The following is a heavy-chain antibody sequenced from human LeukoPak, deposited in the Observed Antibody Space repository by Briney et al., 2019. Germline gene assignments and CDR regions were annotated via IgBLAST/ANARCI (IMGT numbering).Heavy chain of an antibody. D-gene: IGHD5-12*01. V-gene: IGHV4-59*01. J-gene: IGHJ5*02. CDR2: IYYSGST. CDR1: GGAISSYY. CDR3: ARLPSRGRFDP. Sequence: KSSETLSLTCTVSGGAISSYYWSWIRQPPGKGLEWIGYIYYSGSTNYNPSLKSRVTISVDTSKNQFSLKLSSVTAADTAVYYCARLPSRGRFDPWGQGTLVTVSS.